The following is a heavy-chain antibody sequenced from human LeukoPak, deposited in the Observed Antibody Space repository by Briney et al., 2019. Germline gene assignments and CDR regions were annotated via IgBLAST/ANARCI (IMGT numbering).Heavy chain of an antibody. D-gene: IGHD3-10*02. CDR3: AIFLRGVFGELLGHFDY. V-gene: IGHV5-51*01. CDR1: GYSFTSYW. Sequence: GESLKISCKGSGYSFTSYWIGWVRPMPGKGLEWMGIIHPGDSDTRYSPSFQGQVTISAAKSISTAYLQWSSLQASDTPLYYCAIFLRGVFGELLGHFDYWGQGTLVTVSS. CDR2: IHPGDSDT. J-gene: IGHJ4*02.